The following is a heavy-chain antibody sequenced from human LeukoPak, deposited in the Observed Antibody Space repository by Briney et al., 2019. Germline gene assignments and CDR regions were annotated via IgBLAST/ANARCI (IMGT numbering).Heavy chain of an antibody. CDR3: ARARFGDRYCYMDV. Sequence: ASVKVSCQASGYTFTSYGISWVRQAPGQGLEWMGWISAYNGNTNYAQKLQGRVTMTTDTSTSTAYMELRSLRSDDTAVYYCARARFGDRYCYMDVWGKGTTVTVSS. V-gene: IGHV1-18*01. CDR1: GYTFTSYG. J-gene: IGHJ6*03. D-gene: IGHD3-10*01. CDR2: ISAYNGNT.